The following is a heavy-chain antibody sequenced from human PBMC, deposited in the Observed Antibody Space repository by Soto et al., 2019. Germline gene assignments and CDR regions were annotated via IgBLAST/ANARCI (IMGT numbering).Heavy chain of an antibody. V-gene: IGHV3-23*01. CDR2: FSGTGGNT. Sequence: EVQLLESGGGLLQPGGSLRLACEASGFTFTSYGMSWVHQAPGKGLEWVSSFSGTGGNTYYADSVKGRFTISRDNFKNTLYLQMNSLRPDATAVYYCARGGGMDVWGQGTTVTVSS. CDR3: ARGGGMDV. CDR1: GFTFTSYG. J-gene: IGHJ6*02.